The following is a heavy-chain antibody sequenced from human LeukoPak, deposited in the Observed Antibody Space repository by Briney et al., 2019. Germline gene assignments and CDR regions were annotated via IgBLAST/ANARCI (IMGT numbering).Heavy chain of an antibody. CDR1: GGSISSGDYY. CDR2: IYYSGST. Sequence: SETLSLTCTVSGGSISSGDYYWSWIRQPPGKGLEWIGYIYYSGSTYYNPSLKSRVTISADTSKNQFSLKLSSVTAADTAVYYCARARGVYLQFDPWDQGTLVTVSS. V-gene: IGHV4-30-4*01. CDR3: ARARGVYLQFDP. J-gene: IGHJ5*02. D-gene: IGHD3-22*01.